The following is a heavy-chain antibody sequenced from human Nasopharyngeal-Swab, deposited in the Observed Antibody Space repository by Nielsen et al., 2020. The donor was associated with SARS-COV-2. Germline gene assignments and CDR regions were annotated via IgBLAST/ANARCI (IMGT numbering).Heavy chain of an antibody. J-gene: IGHJ3*02. CDR2: ISYDGSNK. D-gene: IGHD1-20*01. CDR3: AREGNWNDVRMHAFDI. Sequence: GGSLRLSCAASGFTFSSYAMHWVRQAPGKGLEWVAVISYDGSNKFHAESVKGRFTISRDNSKNTLYLQMNSLRAEDTAIYYCAREGNWNDVRMHAFDIWGQGTMVTVSS. V-gene: IGHV3-30*04. CDR1: GFTFSSYA.